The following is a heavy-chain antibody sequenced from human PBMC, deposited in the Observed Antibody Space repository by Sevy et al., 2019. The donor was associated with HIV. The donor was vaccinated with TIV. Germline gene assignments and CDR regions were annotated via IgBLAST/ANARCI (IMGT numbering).Heavy chain of an antibody. D-gene: IGHD1-7*01. CDR3: ARKMELLVPDY. Sequence: GGSLRLSCTASGFIFSNYNMNWVRQAPGKGLEWGSYIRSTSNDICYADSVKGRFTISRVNAKNSLYLQMNSLRADDTAVYYCARKMELLVPDYWGQGTLVTVSS. J-gene: IGHJ4*02. V-gene: IGHV3-21*05. CDR1: GFIFSNYN. CDR2: IRSTSNDI.